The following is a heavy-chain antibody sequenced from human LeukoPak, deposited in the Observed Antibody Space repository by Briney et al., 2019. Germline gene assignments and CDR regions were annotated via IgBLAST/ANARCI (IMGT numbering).Heavy chain of an antibody. Sequence: GGSLRLSCAVSGITLSNYGMSWVRQAPGKGLEWVAGISGSGGSTNYADSVKGRFTISRDNPKNTLYLQMNSLRAEDTAVYYCAKDMDYYGSGRLDYWGQGTLVTVSS. CDR3: AKDMDYYGSGRLDY. CDR1: GITLSNYG. D-gene: IGHD3-10*01. V-gene: IGHV3-23*01. CDR2: ISGSGGST. J-gene: IGHJ4*02.